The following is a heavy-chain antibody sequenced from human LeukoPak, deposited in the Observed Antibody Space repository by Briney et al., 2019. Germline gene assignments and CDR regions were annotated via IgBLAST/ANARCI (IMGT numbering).Heavy chain of an antibody. CDR1: GFTFGDYA. V-gene: IGHV3-23*01. Sequence: TGGSLRLSCTASGFTFGDYAMSWVRQAPGKGLEWVSAISGSGGSTYYADSVKGRFTISRDNSKNTLYLQMNSLRAEDTAVYYCANGRSSGWVNWYFDLWGRGTLVTVSS. CDR2: ISGSGGST. J-gene: IGHJ2*01. CDR3: ANGRSSGWVNWYFDL. D-gene: IGHD6-19*01.